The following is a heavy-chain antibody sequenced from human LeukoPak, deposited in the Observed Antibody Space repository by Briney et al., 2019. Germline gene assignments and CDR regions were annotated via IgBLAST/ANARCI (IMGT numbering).Heavy chain of an antibody. J-gene: IGHJ4*02. CDR3: ARDRDRFGELYY. CDR2: IYHSGST. Sequence: SQTLSLTCAASGCSISSGGYSWSWIRQPPGKGLEWIGYIYHSGSTYYNPSLKSRVTISVDRSKNQFSLKLSSVTAADTAVYYCARDRDRFGELYYWGQGTLVTVSS. D-gene: IGHD3-10*01. V-gene: IGHV4-30-2*01. CDR1: GCSISSGGYS.